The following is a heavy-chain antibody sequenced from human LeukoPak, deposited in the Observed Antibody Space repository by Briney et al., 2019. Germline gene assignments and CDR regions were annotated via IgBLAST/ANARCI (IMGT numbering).Heavy chain of an antibody. Sequence: GGSLRLSCAASGFTFSSYGMHWVRQAPGKGLEWVAVISYDGSNKYYADSVKGRFTISRDNAKNSLYLQMNSLRAEDTAVYYCARGGSYSYYWGQGTLVTVSS. D-gene: IGHD1-26*01. J-gene: IGHJ4*02. CDR1: GFTFSSYG. CDR3: ARGGSYSYY. V-gene: IGHV3-30*03. CDR2: ISYDGSNK.